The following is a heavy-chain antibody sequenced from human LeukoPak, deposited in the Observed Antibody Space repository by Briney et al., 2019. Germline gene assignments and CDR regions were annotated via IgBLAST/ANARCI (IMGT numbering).Heavy chain of an antibody. J-gene: IGHJ3*02. Sequence: PSETLSLTCAVYGASFTGYYWNWIRQPPGKGLEWIGEINHSGSANYNPSLKSRFTMSVDTSRNQFSLKLTSVTAADTAVYYCARPKAGYSSTDAFDIWGQGTMDRLF. CDR3: ARPKAGYSSTDAFDI. V-gene: IGHV4-34*01. CDR1: GASFTGYY. D-gene: IGHD6-19*01. CDR2: INHSGSA.